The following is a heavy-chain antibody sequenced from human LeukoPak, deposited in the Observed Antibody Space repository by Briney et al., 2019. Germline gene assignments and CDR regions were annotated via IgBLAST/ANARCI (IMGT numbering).Heavy chain of an antibody. Sequence: GRSLRLSCAASGFSFSSNGIHWVRQAPGKGLEWVSFIQTGGDPKYYADSVRGRFTISRDNSKKTCSLQMDSLRVEDTATYYCGREASTEIIGGMDVRGQGTTVTVTS. D-gene: IGHD2-8*02. CDR2: IQTGGDPK. V-gene: IGHV3-33*01. CDR1: GFSFSSNG. CDR3: GREASTEIIGGMDV. J-gene: IGHJ6*02.